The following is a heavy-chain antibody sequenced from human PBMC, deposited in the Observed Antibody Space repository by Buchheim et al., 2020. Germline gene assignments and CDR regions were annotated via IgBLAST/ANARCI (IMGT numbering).Heavy chain of an antibody. J-gene: IGHJ5*02. D-gene: IGHD1-26*01. V-gene: IGHV4-61*02. CDR2: IYTSGST. Sequence: QVQLQESGPGLVKPSQTLSLTCTVSGGSISSGSYYWSWIRQPAGKGLEWIGRIYTSGSTNYNPSLKSRVTISVEKSKKQFSLKLSSVTAADTAVYYCARASGGATLGNWFDPWGQGTL. CDR1: GGSISSGSYY. CDR3: ARASGGATLGNWFDP.